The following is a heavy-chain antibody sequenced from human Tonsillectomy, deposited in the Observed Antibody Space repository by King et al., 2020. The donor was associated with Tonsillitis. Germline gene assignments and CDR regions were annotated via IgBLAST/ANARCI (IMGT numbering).Heavy chain of an antibody. Sequence: VQLVESGAEVKKPGSSVKVSCKASGGTFSNYAITWVRQAPAQGLEWMGGIIPLFGTANYAQKFQGRVTITADESTSTAYMERSSLRSEDTAVYYCARGRRYDYVWGSIDYWGQGTLVTVSS. CDR3: ARGRRYDYVWGSIDY. V-gene: IGHV1-69*01. D-gene: IGHD3-16*01. J-gene: IGHJ4*02. CDR2: IIPLFGTA. CDR1: GGTFSNYA.